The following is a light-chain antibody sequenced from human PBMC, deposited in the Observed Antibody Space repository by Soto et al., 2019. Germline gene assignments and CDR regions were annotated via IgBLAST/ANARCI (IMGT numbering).Light chain of an antibody. CDR3: FSYTRSTTLV. J-gene: IGLJ2*01. Sequence: QSVLTQPASVSGSPGQSITISCTGTNSDIGDYRYVSWYQQHPGKAPKLMIYAVSDRPAGVSNRFSGSKSGNTASLTISGLQAEDEADYYCFSYTRSTTLVFGGGTKLTVL. CDR1: NSDIGDYRY. V-gene: IGLV2-14*01. CDR2: AVS.